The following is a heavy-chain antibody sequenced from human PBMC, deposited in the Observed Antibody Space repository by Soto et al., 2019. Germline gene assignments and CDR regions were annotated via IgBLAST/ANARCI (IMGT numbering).Heavy chain of an antibody. V-gene: IGHV4-34*01. J-gene: IGHJ5*02. CDR3: TRGRSRYSSTFYTCFDP. CDR2: INHRGST. Sequence: SETLSLICAVSGGSFIDNYWNWLRQTPGKGLEWIGEINHRGSTTYNPSLKSRVTMPADTSKIHFFLNLRSVTAADTAVYYCTRGRSRYSSTFYTCFDPWGQGTLVTVSS. CDR1: GGSFIDNY. D-gene: IGHD6-13*01.